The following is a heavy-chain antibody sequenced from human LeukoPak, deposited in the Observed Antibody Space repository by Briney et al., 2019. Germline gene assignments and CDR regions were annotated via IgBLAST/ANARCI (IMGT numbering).Heavy chain of an antibody. CDR3: AAEFTPDPQSENAGFEGYDM. D-gene: IGHD3-9*01. J-gene: IGHJ3*02. Sequence: RASETLSLTCSVSGGSISNYFWTWIRQPPGKGLEWIGEINHSGSTNYNPSLKSRVTISGDTSKKVFSLKLISVTAADTAVYYCAAEFTPDPQSENAGFEGYDMWGQGTMVTVSS. V-gene: IGHV4-34*01. CDR1: GGSISNYF. CDR2: INHSGST.